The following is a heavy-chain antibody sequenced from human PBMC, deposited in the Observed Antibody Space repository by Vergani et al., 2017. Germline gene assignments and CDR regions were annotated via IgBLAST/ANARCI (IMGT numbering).Heavy chain of an antibody. CDR3: AKDSDYGDIQYFQH. CDR2: ISWNSGSI. J-gene: IGHJ1*01. V-gene: IGHV3-9*01. Sequence: EVQLLESGGGLVQPGRSLRLSCAASGFTFDDYAMHWVRQAPGKGLEWVSGISWNSGSIGYADSVKGRFTISRDNAKNSLYLQMNSLRAEDTALYYCAKDSDYGDIQYFQHWGQGTLVTVSS. CDR1: GFTFDDYA. D-gene: IGHD4-17*01.